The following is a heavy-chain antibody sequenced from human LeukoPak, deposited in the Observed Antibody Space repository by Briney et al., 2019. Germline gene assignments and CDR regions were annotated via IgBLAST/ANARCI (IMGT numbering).Heavy chain of an antibody. Sequence: GGSLRLSCAASGFTFSSYGMHWVRQAPGKWLEWVAVIWYDGSNKYYADSVKGRFTISRDNSKNTLYLQMNSLRAEDTAVYYCAKDRSRDRGYSYGYLDYWGQGTLVTVSS. D-gene: IGHD5-18*01. V-gene: IGHV3-33*06. J-gene: IGHJ4*02. CDR1: GFTFSSYG. CDR2: IWYDGSNK. CDR3: AKDRSRDRGYSYGYLDY.